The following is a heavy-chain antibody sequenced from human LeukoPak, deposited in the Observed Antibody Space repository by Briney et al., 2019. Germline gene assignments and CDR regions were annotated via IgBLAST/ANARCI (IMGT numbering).Heavy chain of an antibody. J-gene: IGHJ3*02. CDR2: INPRGGST. V-gene: IGHV1-46*01. CDR3: ARFASLYSRSWYYAFDI. Sequence: ASVKVSCKASGYTFTSNDIHWVRQAPGQGLEWMGVINPRGGSTSYAQKFQGRVTMTRDTSTSTVYMELSSLRSEDTAVYYCARFASLYSRSWYYAFDIWGQGTMVTVSS. CDR1: GYTFTSND. D-gene: IGHD6-13*01.